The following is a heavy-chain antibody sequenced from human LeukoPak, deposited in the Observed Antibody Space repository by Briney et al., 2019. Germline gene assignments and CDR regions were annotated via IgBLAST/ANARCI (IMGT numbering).Heavy chain of an antibody. CDR3: AREDDTGNWFDP. CDR1: GGSISSGGYS. V-gene: IGHV4-30-2*01. Sequence: SQTLSLTCAISGGSISSGGYSWTWIRQPPGKGLEWIGYIYHSGSTYYKPSLKRRVTISVDSSKNQFSLKLTSVTAADTAVYYCAREDDTGNWFDPWGQGTLVTVSS. J-gene: IGHJ5*02. D-gene: IGHD7-27*01. CDR2: IYHSGST.